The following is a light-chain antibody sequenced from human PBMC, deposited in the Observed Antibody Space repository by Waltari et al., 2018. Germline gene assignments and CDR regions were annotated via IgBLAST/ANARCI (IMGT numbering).Light chain of an antibody. J-gene: IGKJ1*01. CDR1: QSVGKF. V-gene: IGKV3-20*01. CDR3: QHYVHLPVS. Sequence: EIVLTQSPGTLSLSPGERATLSCRASQSVGKFLAWYQQKPGQAPRLLIYDASIRATGIPDRFSGSGSGTDFSLTISRLEPEDFALYYCQHYVHLPVSFGQGTKVGIK. CDR2: DAS.